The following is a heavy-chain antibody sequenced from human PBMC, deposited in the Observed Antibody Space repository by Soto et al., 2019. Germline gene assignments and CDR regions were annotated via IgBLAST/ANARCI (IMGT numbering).Heavy chain of an antibody. CDR3: ARDLPSSHDFGELLGGAFDI. CDR2: IYYSGST. CDR1: GGSISSGDYY. D-gene: IGHD3-10*01. Sequence: SETLSLTCTVSGGSISSGDYYWSWIRQPPGKGLEWIGYIYYSGSTYYNPSLKSRVTISVDTSKNQFSLKLSSVTAADTAVYYCARDLPSSHDFGELLGGAFDIWGQGTMVTVSS. J-gene: IGHJ3*02. V-gene: IGHV4-30-4*01.